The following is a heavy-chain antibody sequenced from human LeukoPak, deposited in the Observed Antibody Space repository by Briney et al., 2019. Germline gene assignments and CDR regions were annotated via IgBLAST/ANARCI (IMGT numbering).Heavy chain of an antibody. J-gene: IGHJ6*03. CDR1: GYTFTSYY. CDR3: ARNAATFRYYYYMDV. V-gene: IGHV1-46*01. Sequence: ASVKVSCKASGYTFTSYYMHWVRQAPGQGLEWMGIINPSGGSTSYAQKFQGRVTMTRDMSTSTVYMELSSLRSEDTAMYYCARNAATFRYYYYMDVWGKGTTVTVSS. D-gene: IGHD2/OR15-2a*01. CDR2: INPSGGST.